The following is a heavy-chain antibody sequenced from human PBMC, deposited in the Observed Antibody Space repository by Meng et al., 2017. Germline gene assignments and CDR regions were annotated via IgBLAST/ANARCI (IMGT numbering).Heavy chain of an antibody. V-gene: IGHV3-15*01. CDR1: GFYFNNAW. CDR2: IKSNTDGGTA. D-gene: IGHD1-26*01. J-gene: IGHJ4*02. Sequence: EVDLGESGGDLVTPGGSIRLSCAASGFYFNNAWMSWVRQAPGKGLEWVGRIKSNTDGGTAEYAAPVTGRFTISRDDSKSTLYLQMSGLRIDDTGVYYCTWDDKAVSDYWGQGTLVTVSS. CDR3: TWDDKAVSDY.